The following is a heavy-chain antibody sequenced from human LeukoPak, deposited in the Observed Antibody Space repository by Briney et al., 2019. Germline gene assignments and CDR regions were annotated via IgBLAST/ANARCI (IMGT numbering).Heavy chain of an antibody. J-gene: IGHJ6*02. CDR2: IYSGGST. CDR1: GFTVSSNY. D-gene: IGHD3-10*01. V-gene: IGHV3-66*01. Sequence: GGSLRLSCAASGFTVSSNYMSWVRQAPGKGLGWVSVIYSGGSTYYADSVKGRFTISRDNSKNTLYLQMNSLRAEDTAVYYCARDSLWFGELGYYYYYGMDVWGQGTTVTVSS. CDR3: ARDSLWFGELGYYYYYGMDV.